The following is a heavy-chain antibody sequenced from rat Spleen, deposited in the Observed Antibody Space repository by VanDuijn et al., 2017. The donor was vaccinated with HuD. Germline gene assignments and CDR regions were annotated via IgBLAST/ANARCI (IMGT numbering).Heavy chain of an antibody. CDR2: IWSGGNT. CDR1: GFSLTNYH. CDR3: TREYNDGSSLGGWFVS. J-gene: IGHJ2*01. D-gene: IGHD1-12*02. V-gene: IGHV2S13*01. Sequence: QVQLKESGPGLMQPSQTLSLTCIVSGFSLTNYHVHWVRQSPGKGLEWMAVIWSGGNTDYNSALKSRLSISRETSKSQVFLELSSLQTDDTGIYYCTREYNDGSSLGGWFVSWGQGVMVTVSS.